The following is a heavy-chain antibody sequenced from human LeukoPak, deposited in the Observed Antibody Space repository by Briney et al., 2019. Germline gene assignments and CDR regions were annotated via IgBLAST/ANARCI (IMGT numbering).Heavy chain of an antibody. CDR1: GFTFSRFW. Sequence: PGGSLRLSSAASGFTFSRFWMHWVRQGPGKGLVWVSRINSDGSSTSYADSVKGRFTISRDNAKSTLYLQVNSLRAEDTAVYYCTRAGAAAASFDYWGQGTLVTVSS. D-gene: IGHD6-13*01. V-gene: IGHV3-74*01. J-gene: IGHJ4*02. CDR2: INSDGSST. CDR3: TRAGAAAASFDY.